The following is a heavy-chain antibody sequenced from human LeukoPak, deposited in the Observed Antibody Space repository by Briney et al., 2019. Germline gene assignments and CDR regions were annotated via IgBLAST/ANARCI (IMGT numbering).Heavy chain of an antibody. D-gene: IGHD3-22*01. Sequence: GGSLRLSCAASGFTFSDYYMSWIRQAPGKGLEWVSYISSSGSTIYYADSVKGRFTISGDNAKNSLYLQMNSLRAEDTAVYYCARVPTGHYDSSGYYYETLPNWFDPWGQGTLVTVSS. CDR1: GFTFSDYY. V-gene: IGHV3-11*01. CDR3: ARVPTGHYDSSGYYYETLPNWFDP. J-gene: IGHJ5*02. CDR2: ISSSGSTI.